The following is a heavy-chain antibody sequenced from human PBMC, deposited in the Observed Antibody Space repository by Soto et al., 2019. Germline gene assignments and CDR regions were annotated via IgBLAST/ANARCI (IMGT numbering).Heavy chain of an antibody. CDR3: ARHENYYDSSGSDPGGMDV. V-gene: IGHV4-39*01. CDR2: IYYSGST. J-gene: IGHJ6*02. CDR1: GGTISSSSYY. Sequence: SETLSHTCTVSGGTISSSSYYWGWIRQPPGKGQEWIGSIYYSGSTYYNPSLKSRVTISVDTSKNQFSLMLSSVTAADTAVYYCARHENYYDSSGSDPGGMDVWGQGTTVT. D-gene: IGHD3-22*01.